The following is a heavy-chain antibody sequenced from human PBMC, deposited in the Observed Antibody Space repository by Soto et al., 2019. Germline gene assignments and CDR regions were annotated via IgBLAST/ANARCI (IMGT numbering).Heavy chain of an antibody. CDR1: GGSIIGYY. CDR3: ARGNIGYCSGGSCYVNNWFDP. CDR2: IYYSGST. D-gene: IGHD2-15*01. V-gene: IGHV4-59*01. J-gene: IGHJ5*02. Sequence: SETLSLTCTVSGGSIIGYYWSWRRQPPGKGLEWIGYIYYSGSTNYNPSLKSRVTISVDTSKNQFSLKLSSVTAADTAVYYCARGNIGYCSGGSCYVNNWFDPWGQGTLVTVSS.